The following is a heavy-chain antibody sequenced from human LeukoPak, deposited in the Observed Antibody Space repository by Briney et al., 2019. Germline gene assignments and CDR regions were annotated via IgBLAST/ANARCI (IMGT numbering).Heavy chain of an antibody. Sequence: GGSLRLSCAASGFTFSIYTMNWVRQAPGKGLEWVASISSGSTYKYYAASVKGRFTISRDSAKYSLFLQMNSLRAEDTAVYYCSRHYAAYDILTGWMDVWGQGTTVTVSS. D-gene: IGHD3-9*01. J-gene: IGHJ6*02. V-gene: IGHV3-21*01. CDR1: GFTFSIYT. CDR3: SRHYAAYDILTGWMDV. CDR2: ISSGSTYK.